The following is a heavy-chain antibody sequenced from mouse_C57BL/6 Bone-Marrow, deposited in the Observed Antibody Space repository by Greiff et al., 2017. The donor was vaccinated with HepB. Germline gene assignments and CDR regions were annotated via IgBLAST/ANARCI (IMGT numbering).Heavy chain of an antibody. Sequence: EVKLQESGGGLVQPGGSLKLSCAASGFTFSDYYMYWVRQTPEKRLEWVAYISNGGGSTYYPDTMERRFIISRDNTKKTLYLQMSSLRSEDTALYYCARHGLWGYWGQGTSVTVSS. J-gene: IGHJ4*01. D-gene: IGHD1-1*02. CDR1: GFTFSDYY. CDR3: ARHGLWGY. V-gene: IGHV5-12*01. CDR2: ISNGGGST.